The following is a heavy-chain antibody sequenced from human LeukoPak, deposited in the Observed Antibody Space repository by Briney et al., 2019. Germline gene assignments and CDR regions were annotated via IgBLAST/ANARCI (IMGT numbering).Heavy chain of an antibody. V-gene: IGHV3-30*01. CDR1: GFTFSSYA. CDR3: AREVYYGSGSRKYYFDF. CDR2: ISYDGSNQ. J-gene: IGHJ4*02. D-gene: IGHD3-10*01. Sequence: GGTLRLFCAASGFTFSSYAMHWVRQAPGKGLEWVTLISYDGSNQYYADSVKGRFTISRDNSKNTLYLQMNSLRAEDTAVYYCAREVYYGSGSRKYYFDFWGQGTLVTVSS.